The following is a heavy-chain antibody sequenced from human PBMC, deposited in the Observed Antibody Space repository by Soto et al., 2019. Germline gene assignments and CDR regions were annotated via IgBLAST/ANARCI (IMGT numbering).Heavy chain of an antibody. Sequence: QVQLQESGPGLVKPSETLSLSCTVSGDSISGGASFWSWIRQPPGKGLEWIANVYYSGSSYYNPSLKRRLTISVDTTKNQFSLQLKSMTAADTAVYYCAKLSCTSSTCYLPGWFDPWGQGTLVTVSS. J-gene: IGHJ5*02. D-gene: IGHD2-2*01. V-gene: IGHV4-31*03. CDR3: AKLSCTSSTCYLPGWFDP. CDR1: GDSISGGASF. CDR2: VYYSGSS.